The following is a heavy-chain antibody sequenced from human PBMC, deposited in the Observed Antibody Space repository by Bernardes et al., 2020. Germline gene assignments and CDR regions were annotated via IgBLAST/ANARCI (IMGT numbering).Heavy chain of an antibody. CDR2: IKEDGSQK. D-gene: IGHD1-1*01. Sequence: GGSLRLSCAASGFTFSNSWMSWVRQAPGKGLEWVATIKEDGSQKYYGDSVKGRFTISRDNAKNSLYQQMNGLRAEDTAVYYCARETAVAYWGQGTLVTVSS. J-gene: IGHJ4*02. CDR1: GFTFSNSW. V-gene: IGHV3-7*01. CDR3: ARETAVAY.